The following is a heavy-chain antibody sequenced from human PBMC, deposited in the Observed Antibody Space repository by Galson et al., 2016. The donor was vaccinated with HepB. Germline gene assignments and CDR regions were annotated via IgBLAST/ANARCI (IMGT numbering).Heavy chain of an antibody. V-gene: IGHV3-30*18. D-gene: IGHD6-13*01. J-gene: IGHJ4*02. CDR2: ISNAGTNK. CDR3: AKAWNIAPQDYYFDY. Sequence: SLRLSCAASGFTFITYGMHWVRQAPGKGLEWVAVISNAGTNKYYADSVKGRFTISRDNSKNTLYLQMNSLRAEDTAVYYCAKAWNIAPQDYYFDYWGQGTLVTVSS. CDR1: GFTFITYG.